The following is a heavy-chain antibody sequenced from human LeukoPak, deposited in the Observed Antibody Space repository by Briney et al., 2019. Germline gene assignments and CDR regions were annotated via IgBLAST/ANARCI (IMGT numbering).Heavy chain of an antibody. CDR1: GFTFSSYA. CDR2: ISGSDGST. V-gene: IGHV3-23*01. D-gene: IGHD5-24*01. CDR3: AKDSRDYNFRTGYYFDY. Sequence: GRSLRLPCAASGFTFSSYAMSWVRQAPGKGLEWVSAISGSDGSTYYADSVKGRFTISRDNSKNTPDLQMNSLRAEDTAIYYCAKDSRDYNFRTGYYFDYWGQGTLVTVSS. J-gene: IGHJ4*02.